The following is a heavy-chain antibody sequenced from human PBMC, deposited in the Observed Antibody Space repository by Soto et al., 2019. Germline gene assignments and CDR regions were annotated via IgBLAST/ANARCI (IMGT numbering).Heavy chain of an antibody. V-gene: IGHV4-59*08. CDR3: ARPFDY. Sequence: NPSETLSLTCTVSSASISSYYWSWIRQPPGKGLEWIGYISYSGSTNYNPSLKSRVTMSVDASKNQFSLKLSSVTAADTAVYYCARPFDYWGQGTLVTVSS. CDR1: SASISSYY. CDR2: ISYSGST. J-gene: IGHJ4*02.